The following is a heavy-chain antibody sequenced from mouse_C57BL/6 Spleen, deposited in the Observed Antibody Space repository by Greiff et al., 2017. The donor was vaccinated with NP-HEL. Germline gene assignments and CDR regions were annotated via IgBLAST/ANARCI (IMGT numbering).Heavy chain of an antibody. CDR2: ISSGGSYT. CDR1: GFTFSSYG. CDR3: ARQQGDY. J-gene: IGHJ2*01. V-gene: IGHV5-6*01. Sequence: DVQLVESGGDLVKPGGSLKLSCAASGFTFSSYGMSWVRQTPDKRLEWVATISSGGSYTYYPDSVKGRFTISRDNAKNTLYLQMSSLKSEDTAMYYCARQQGDYWGQGTTLTVSS.